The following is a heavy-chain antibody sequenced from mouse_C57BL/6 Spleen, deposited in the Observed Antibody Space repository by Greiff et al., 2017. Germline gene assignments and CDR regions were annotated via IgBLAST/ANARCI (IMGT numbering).Heavy chain of an antibody. Sequence: VQLQQPGAELVRPGTSVKLSCKASGYTFTSYWMHWVKQRPGQGLEWIGVIDPSDSYTNYNQKFKGKATLTVDTSSSTAYMQLSSLTSEDSAVYYCARSHYYYGSSYPDYWGQGTTLTVSS. CDR1: GYTFTSYW. D-gene: IGHD1-1*01. J-gene: IGHJ2*01. CDR2: IDPSDSYT. CDR3: ARSHYYYGSSYPDY. V-gene: IGHV1-59*01.